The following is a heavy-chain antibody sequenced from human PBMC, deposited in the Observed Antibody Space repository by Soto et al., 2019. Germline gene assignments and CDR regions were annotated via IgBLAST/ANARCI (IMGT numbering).Heavy chain of an antibody. J-gene: IGHJ5*02. CDR1: GGSISSSNW. CDR3: ARWSLYYYDSSGYYNWFDP. Sequence: PSETLSLTCAVSGGSISSSNWWSWVRQPPGKGLEWIEEIYHSGSTNYNPSLKSRVTISVDKSKNQFSLKLSSVTAGDTAVYYCARWSLYYYDSSGYYNWFDPWGQGTLVTVSS. D-gene: IGHD3-22*01. CDR2: IYHSGST. V-gene: IGHV4-4*02.